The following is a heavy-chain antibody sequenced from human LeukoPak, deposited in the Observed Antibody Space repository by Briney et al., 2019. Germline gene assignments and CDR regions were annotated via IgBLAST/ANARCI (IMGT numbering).Heavy chain of an antibody. CDR1: GFTFSSYD. D-gene: IGHD1-26*01. J-gene: IGHJ4*01. V-gene: IGHV3-23*01. CDR3: ASSPGWELLRVAY. CDR2: ISGSGGRT. Sequence: GGSLRLSCAASGFTFSSYDMSWVGQAPGKGLEGVTAISGSGGRTYSADSVKGRFTISRDNSKTTLYLQMSSLRAEDTAVYYCASSPGWELLRVAYWGQGTLVTVSS.